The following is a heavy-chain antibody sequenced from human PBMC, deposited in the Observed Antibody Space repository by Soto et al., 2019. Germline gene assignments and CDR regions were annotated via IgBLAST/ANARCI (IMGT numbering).Heavy chain of an antibody. CDR3: ARMGTYFDY. V-gene: IGHV3-48*03. D-gene: IGHD7-27*01. CDR1: GFTFSSYE. CDR2: IRSSGSTT. J-gene: IGHJ4*02. Sequence: EVQLVESGGGLVQPGGSLRLSCAASGFTFSSYEMNWVRQAPGKGLEWVSYIRSSGSTTYYADSVKGRFTISRDNAKKSLNLQMNSLRAEDTAVYYCARMGTYFDYWGQGALVTVSS.